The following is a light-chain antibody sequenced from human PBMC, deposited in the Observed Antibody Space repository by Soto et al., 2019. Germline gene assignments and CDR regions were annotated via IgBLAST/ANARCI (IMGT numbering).Light chain of an antibody. CDR3: SAHGGTNPYV. CDR1: ASDIGGYTF. V-gene: IGLV2-8*01. J-gene: IGLJ1*01. Sequence: QSALTQPPSASGSPGQSVAISCTGTASDIGGYTFVSWYQQHPGKAPKLLIYDVNKRPSGVPDRCSGSKSGNTASLTVSGLHADDEADYYCSAHGGTNPYVFGTGTKLTVL. CDR2: DVN.